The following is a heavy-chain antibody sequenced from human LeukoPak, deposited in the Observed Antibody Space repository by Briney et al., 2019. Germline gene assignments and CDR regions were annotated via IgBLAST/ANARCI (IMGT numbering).Heavy chain of an antibody. CDR2: ISGSGGST. J-gene: IGHJ4*02. CDR3: ARRGVVIRVILVGFHKEAYYFDS. D-gene: IGHD3-10*01. V-gene: IGHV3-23*01. CDR1: GFTLSNYG. Sequence: GGSLRLSCAVSGFTLSNYGMSWVRPAPGKGLEWVAGISGSGGSTNYADSVKGRFTISRDNLKNTLYLQMNSLRAEDTAVYFCARRGVVIRVILVGFHKEAYYFDSWGQGALVTVSS.